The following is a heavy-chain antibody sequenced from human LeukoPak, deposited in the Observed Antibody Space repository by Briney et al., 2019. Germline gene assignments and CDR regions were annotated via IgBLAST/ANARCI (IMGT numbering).Heavy chain of an antibody. Sequence: GESLKISCKGSGYSFTRYWIGWVRQMPGTSLEWMGISYPGDSDTRYSRSFQGQVTISADKSITTAYLQWSSLKAADTAMYYCARHAAVSTSSTWYFDYWGQGTLVTVSS. CDR2: SYPGDSDT. CDR3: ARHAAVSTSSTWYFDY. V-gene: IGHV5-51*01. J-gene: IGHJ4*02. CDR1: GYSFTRYW. D-gene: IGHD6-13*01.